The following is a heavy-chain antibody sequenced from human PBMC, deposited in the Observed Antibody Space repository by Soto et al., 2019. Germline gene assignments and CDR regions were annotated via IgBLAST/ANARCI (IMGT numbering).Heavy chain of an antibody. J-gene: IGHJ5*02. CDR1: GGSFSAYS. D-gene: IGHD6-19*01. CDR3: VGGQGVAVMESEENWFDP. CDR2: INHSGST. Sequence: SETLSLTCAVYGGSFSAYSWTWIRQPPGKGLEWIGEINHSGSTNYNPSLKSRVTLSVDTSKNQFSLNLRAVTAADTAVYYCVGGQGVAVMESEENWFDPWGQGTPVTVSS. V-gene: IGHV4-34*01.